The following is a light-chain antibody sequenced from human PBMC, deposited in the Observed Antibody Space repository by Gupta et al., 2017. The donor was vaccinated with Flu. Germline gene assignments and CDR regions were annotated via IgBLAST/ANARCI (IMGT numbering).Light chain of an antibody. Sequence: SALPPPASVSGAPGQSITISCTGTSSDVGGYNYVSWHQQHPGKALKLMIYEVSNRPSGVSNRFSGSKAGNTASLTISGLQAEDEADYYCSSYTSSSVWVFGGGTKLTAL. V-gene: IGLV2-14*01. CDR3: SSYTSSSVWV. CDR2: EVS. CDR1: SSDVGGYNY. J-gene: IGLJ3*02.